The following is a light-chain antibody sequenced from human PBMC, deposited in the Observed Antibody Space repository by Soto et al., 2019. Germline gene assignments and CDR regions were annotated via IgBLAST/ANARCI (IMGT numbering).Light chain of an antibody. CDR1: SSSIGNNY. V-gene: IGLV1-51*02. Sequence: QSVLTQPPSVSAAPGQKVTISCSGSSSSIGNNYVSWYQQLPGTAPKLLIYENNKRPSGIPDRFSGSKSSTSATLGITSLQTGDEADYYCGTWDSSLSAVYVFGTGTKLTVL. CDR3: GTWDSSLSAVYV. J-gene: IGLJ1*01. CDR2: ENN.